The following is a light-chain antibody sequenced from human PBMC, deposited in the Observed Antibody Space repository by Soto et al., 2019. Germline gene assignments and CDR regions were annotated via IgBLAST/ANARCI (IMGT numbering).Light chain of an antibody. CDR3: QQYNGYSTWT. V-gene: IGKV1-5*01. Sequence: DIQMTQSPSTLSASVGDRVTITCRASQSVSRWLAWYQQKPGKAPKVLIWDASSLESGVPSRFSGSGSGTEFTFTISSLQPDDFATYYCQQYNGYSTWTFGQGTKVEIK. J-gene: IGKJ1*01. CDR2: DAS. CDR1: QSVSRW.